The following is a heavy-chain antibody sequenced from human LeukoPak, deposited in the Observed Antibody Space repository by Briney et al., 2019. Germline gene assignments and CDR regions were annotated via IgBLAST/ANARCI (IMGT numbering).Heavy chain of an antibody. CDR3: AREVALAGRTSGWDYFDF. J-gene: IGHJ4*02. CDR1: GFTFSRYE. CDR2: IGRSGGPL. Sequence: GGSLRLSCVASGFTFSRYEMNWVRQAPGKGLEWVSYIGRSGGPLYYADSVKGRFTMSRDNARNSLYLQMNSLKAEDTALYYCAREVALAGRTSGWDYFDFWGQGTLVTVSS. V-gene: IGHV3-48*03. D-gene: IGHD6-19*01.